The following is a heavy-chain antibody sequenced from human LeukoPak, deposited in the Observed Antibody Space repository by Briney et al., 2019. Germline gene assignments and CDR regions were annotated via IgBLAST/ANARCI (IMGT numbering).Heavy chain of an antibody. V-gene: IGHV3-48*01. CDR3: ARAKRNGFDI. CDR1: GFTFSSYS. Sequence: PGGSLRLSCAASGFTFSSYSMNWVRQAPGKGLEWVSYISSSSSTIYYADSVKGRFTISRDNAKNSLYLQMNSLRAEDTAVYYYARAKRNGFDIWGQGTMISVSS. CDR2: ISSSSSTI. J-gene: IGHJ3*02.